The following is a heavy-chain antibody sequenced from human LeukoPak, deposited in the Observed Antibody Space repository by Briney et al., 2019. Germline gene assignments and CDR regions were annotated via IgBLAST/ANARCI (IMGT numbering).Heavy chain of an antibody. CDR2: IKQDGSEK. V-gene: IGHV3-7*03. J-gene: IGHJ1*01. D-gene: IGHD6-19*01. Sequence: GGSLRLSCAASGFTFSSYWMSWVRQAPGKGLEWVANIKQDGSEKYYVDPVKGRFTISRDNAKNSLYLQMNSLRAEDTAVYYCARDGPYSSGWYANFQHWGQGTLVTVSS. CDR3: ARDGPYSSGWYANFQH. CDR1: GFTFSSYW.